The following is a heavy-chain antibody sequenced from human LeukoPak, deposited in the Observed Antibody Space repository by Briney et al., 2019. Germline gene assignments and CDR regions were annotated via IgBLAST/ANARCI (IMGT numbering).Heavy chain of an antibody. CDR1: IDSFSNYH. Sequence: KASETLSLTCAVYIDSFSNYHWNWIRQTPAKGMEWMGEVNESGVTNISSSLRSRVILSVDTSKNQFSLKLISVTVADTAIYYCARGQGATVPQVGKNWFDPWGQGTRVTVSS. CDR3: ARGQGATVPQVGKNWFDP. D-gene: IGHD1-26*01. V-gene: IGHV4-34*01. CDR2: VNESGVT. J-gene: IGHJ5*02.